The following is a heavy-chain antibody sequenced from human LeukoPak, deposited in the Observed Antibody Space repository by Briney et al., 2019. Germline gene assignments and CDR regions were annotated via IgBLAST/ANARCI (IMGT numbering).Heavy chain of an antibody. D-gene: IGHD6-6*01. CDR1: GGSISSSSYY. CDR3: AGGRGIAARPGY. CDR2: IYYSGST. V-gene: IGHV4-39*07. Sequence: SETLSLTCTVSGGSISSSSYYWGWIRQPPGKGLEWIGSIYYSGSTYYNPSLKSRVTISVDTSKNQFSLKLSSVTAADTAVYYCAGGRGIAARPGYWGQGTLVTVSS. J-gene: IGHJ4*02.